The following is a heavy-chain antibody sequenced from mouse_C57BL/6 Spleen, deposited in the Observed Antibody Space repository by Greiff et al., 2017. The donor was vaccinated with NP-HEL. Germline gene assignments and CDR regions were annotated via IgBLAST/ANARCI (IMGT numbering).Heavy chain of an antibody. Sequence: VQLVESGAELVRPGASVTLSCKASGYTFTDYEMHWVKQTPVHGLEWIGAIDPETGGTAYNQKFKGKAILTADKSSSTAYMELRSLTSEDSAVYYCTRLGGKLGRFAYWGQGTLVTVSA. J-gene: IGHJ3*01. CDR3: TRLGGKLGRFAY. CDR2: IDPETGGT. V-gene: IGHV1-15*01. D-gene: IGHD4-1*01. CDR1: GYTFTDYE.